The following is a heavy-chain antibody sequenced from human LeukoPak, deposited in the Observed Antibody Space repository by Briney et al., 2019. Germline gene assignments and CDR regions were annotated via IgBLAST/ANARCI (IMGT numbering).Heavy chain of an antibody. J-gene: IGHJ6*02. Sequence: GGSLRLSCAASGFTFSSYGMHWVRQAPGKGLEWVAVISYDGSNKYYADSVKGRFTISRDNSKNTLYLQMNSLRAEDTAVYYCAKDLTVRYFDWLLTPPPYGMDVWGQGTTVTVSS. CDR1: GFTFSSYG. V-gene: IGHV3-30*18. CDR3: AKDLTVRYFDWLLTPPPYGMDV. CDR2: ISYDGSNK. D-gene: IGHD3-9*01.